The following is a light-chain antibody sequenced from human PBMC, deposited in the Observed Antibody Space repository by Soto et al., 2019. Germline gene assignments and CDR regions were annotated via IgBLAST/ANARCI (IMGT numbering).Light chain of an antibody. J-gene: IGLJ1*01. CDR2: EGS. CDR3: SSYAGSTTFYV. CDR1: TSDVGTFGL. V-gene: IGLV2-23*03. Sequence: QSVLTQPASVSGSPGQSITISCSGTTSDVGTFGLVSWFQQHPGKAPKLMIYEGSKRPAGVSKRFSGSKSGDTASLTISGLQAEDEADYYCSSYAGSTTFYVFGTGTKSPS.